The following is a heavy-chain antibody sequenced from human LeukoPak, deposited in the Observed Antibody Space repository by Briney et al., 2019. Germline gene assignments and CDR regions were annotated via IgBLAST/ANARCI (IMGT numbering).Heavy chain of an antibody. J-gene: IGHJ4*02. CDR1: GFTFRSYA. Sequence: QTGGSLRLSCAASGFTFRSYAMSWIRQAPGKGLEWVSYISSSGSTIYYADSVKGRFTISRDNAKNSLYLQMNSLRAEDTAVYYCARDRALTVEVDYWGQGTLVTVSS. CDR2: ISSSGSTI. V-gene: IGHV3-48*03. CDR3: ARDRALTVEVDY. D-gene: IGHD4-23*01.